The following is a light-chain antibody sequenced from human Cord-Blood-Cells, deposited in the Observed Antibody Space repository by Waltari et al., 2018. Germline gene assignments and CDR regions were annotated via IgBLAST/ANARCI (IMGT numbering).Light chain of an antibody. V-gene: IGKV1-39*01. CDR3: QQSYSTPPLT. Sequence: DIQMTQSPSSLSASVGDRVTITCRASQSISSYLNWYQQKPGKAPKLLIYAASSLQSVVPSRFSGSGSGTDFTLTISSLQPEDFATYYCQQSYSTPPLTFGGGTNVEI. J-gene: IGKJ4*01. CDR2: AAS. CDR1: QSISSY.